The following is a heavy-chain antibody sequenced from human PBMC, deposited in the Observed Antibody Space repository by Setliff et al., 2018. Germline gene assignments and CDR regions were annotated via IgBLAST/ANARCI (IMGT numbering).Heavy chain of an antibody. D-gene: IGHD3-3*01. Sequence: PSETLSLTCSVPGDSINSGTYYWSWLRQSAGKGLEWIGRIYTGGSTNYNPSLKSRVTISLDTSKNHFSLTLTSVTAADTAVYYCARGRGLEWLPESWFDPWGQGTLVTVSS. V-gene: IGHV4-61*02. J-gene: IGHJ5*02. CDR2: IYTGGST. CDR1: GDSINSGTYY. CDR3: ARGRGLEWLPESWFDP.